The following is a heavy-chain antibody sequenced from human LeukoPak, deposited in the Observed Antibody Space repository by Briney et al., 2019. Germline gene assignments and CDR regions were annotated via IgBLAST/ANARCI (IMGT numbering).Heavy chain of an antibody. CDR3: ATNYYDSSGYYYVPYY. D-gene: IGHD3-22*01. J-gene: IGHJ4*02. V-gene: IGHV3-21*01. Sequence: PGGSLRLSCAASGFTFSSYSMNWVRQAPGKGLEWVSSISSSSSYIYYADSVKGRFTISRDNSKNTLYLQMNSLRAEDTAVYYCATNYYDSSGYYYVPYYWGQGTLVTVSS. CDR2: ISSSSSYI. CDR1: GFTFSSYS.